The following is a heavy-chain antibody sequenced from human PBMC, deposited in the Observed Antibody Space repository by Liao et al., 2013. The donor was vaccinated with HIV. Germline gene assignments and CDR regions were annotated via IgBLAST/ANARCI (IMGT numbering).Heavy chain of an antibody. J-gene: IGHJ4*02. Sequence: QVQLQESGPGLVKPSETLSLTCTVSGGSISSYYWSWIRQPPGKGLEWIGYIYYSGSTNYNPSLKSRVTISVDTSKNQFSLKLSSVTAADTAVYYCARGVSGYDLRHFDYWGQGNPGSPSPQ. V-gene: IGHV4-59*01. D-gene: IGHD5-12*01. CDR3: ARGVSGYDLRHFDY. CDR1: GGSISSYY. CDR2: IYYSGST.